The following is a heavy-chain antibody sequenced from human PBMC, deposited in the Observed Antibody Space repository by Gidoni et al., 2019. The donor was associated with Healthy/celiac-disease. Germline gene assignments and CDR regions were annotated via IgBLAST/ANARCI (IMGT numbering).Heavy chain of an antibody. CDR1: GGSLSSSSYY. Sequence: QLQLQESGPGLVKPSETLSLTCTVSGGSLSSSSYYWGCIRQPPGKGLEWIGSIYYSGSTYYNPSLKSRVTISVDTSKNQFSLKLSSVTAADTAVYYCARRDYYDSSGRLSWFDPWGQGTLVTVSS. CDR2: IYYSGST. J-gene: IGHJ5*02. V-gene: IGHV4-39*01. CDR3: ARRDYYDSSGRLSWFDP. D-gene: IGHD3-22*01.